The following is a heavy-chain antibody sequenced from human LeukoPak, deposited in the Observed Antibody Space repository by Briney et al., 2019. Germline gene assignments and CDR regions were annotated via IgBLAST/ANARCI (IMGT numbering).Heavy chain of an antibody. Sequence: GGSLRLPCAASEFTFSSYGMHWVRQAPGKGLEWVAVIWYDGSNKYYADSVKGRFTISRDNSKNTLYLQMNSLRAEDTAVYYCAREWIRTLDYWGQGTMVTVSS. CDR3: AREWIRTLDY. CDR2: IWYDGSNK. D-gene: IGHD5-18*01. V-gene: IGHV3-33*01. CDR1: EFTFSSYG. J-gene: IGHJ4*02.